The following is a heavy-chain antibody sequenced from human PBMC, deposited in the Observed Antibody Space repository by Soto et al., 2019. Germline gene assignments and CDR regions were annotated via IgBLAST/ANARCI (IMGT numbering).Heavy chain of an antibody. V-gene: IGHV4-4*02. CDR3: ARGRDSSSWYGNNWFDP. Sequence: PSETLSLTCAVSGGSISSSNWWSWVRQPPGKGLEWIGEIYHSGSTNYNPSLKSRVTISVDKSKNQFSLKLSSVTAADTAVYYCARGRDSSSWYGNNWFDPWGQGTLVTVSS. CDR2: IYHSGST. J-gene: IGHJ5*02. D-gene: IGHD6-13*01. CDR1: GGSISSSNW.